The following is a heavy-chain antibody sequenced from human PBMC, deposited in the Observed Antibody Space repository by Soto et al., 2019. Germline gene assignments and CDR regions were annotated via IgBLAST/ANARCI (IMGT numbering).Heavy chain of an antibody. CDR1: GVTFDDYA. CDR3: AKDDRIFTGYYYYGMDV. V-gene: IGHV3-9*01. Sequence: PGGSLRLSCAASGVTFDDYAMHGVRQAPGKGLEWVSGISWNSGSIGYADSVKGRFTISRDNAKNSLYLQMNSLRAEDTALYYCAKDDRIFTGYYYYGMDVWGQGTTVTV. J-gene: IGHJ6*02. D-gene: IGHD3-3*01. CDR2: ISWNSGSI.